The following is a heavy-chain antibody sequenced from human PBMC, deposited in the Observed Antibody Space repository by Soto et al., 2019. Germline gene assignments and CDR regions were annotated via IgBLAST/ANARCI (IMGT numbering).Heavy chain of an antibody. CDR2: ISSNGGST. CDR1: GFTFSSYA. Sequence: GGSLRLSCSASGFTFSSYAMHWVRQAPGKELEYVSAISSNGGSTYYADSVKGRFTISRDNSKNTLYLQMSSLRAEDTAVYYCVKDQRRVVVITIFSRPTSAFDIWGQGTMVTVSS. D-gene: IGHD3-22*01. V-gene: IGHV3-64D*06. CDR3: VKDQRRVVVITIFSRPTSAFDI. J-gene: IGHJ3*02.